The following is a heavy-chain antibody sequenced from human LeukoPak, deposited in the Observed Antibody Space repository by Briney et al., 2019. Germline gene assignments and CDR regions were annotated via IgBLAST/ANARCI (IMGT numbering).Heavy chain of an antibody. D-gene: IGHD3-3*01. J-gene: IGHJ6*02. CDR1: GLTFSSHW. V-gene: IGHV3-74*01. CDR3: ARGPPHDFWSGYYTWGFDYYGMDV. Sequence: GGSLRLSCAASGLTFSSHWMHWVRQAPGKGLVWVSRITNDGSSTTYADSVKGRFTISRDNSKNTLYLQMNSLRAEDTAVYYCARGPPHDFWSGYYTWGFDYYGMDVWGQGTTVTVSS. CDR2: ITNDGSST.